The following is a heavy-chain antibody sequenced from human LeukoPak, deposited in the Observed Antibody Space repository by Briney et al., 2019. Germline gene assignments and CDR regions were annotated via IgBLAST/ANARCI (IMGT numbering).Heavy chain of an antibody. CDR2: IYYSGTT. Sequence: RPSETLSLTCTVSGGSISSYYWSWIRQSPGKGLEWIGYIYYSGTTNYNPSLKSRVTMSVDMSKNQFSLKLSSVTAADTAVYYCARRSSSWKNWFDPWGQGTLVTVSS. J-gene: IGHJ5*02. D-gene: IGHD6-13*01. CDR1: GGSISSYY. V-gene: IGHV4-59*01. CDR3: ARRSSSWKNWFDP.